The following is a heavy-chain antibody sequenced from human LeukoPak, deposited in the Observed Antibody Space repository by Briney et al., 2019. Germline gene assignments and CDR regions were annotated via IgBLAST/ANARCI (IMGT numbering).Heavy chain of an antibody. Sequence: SETLSLTCTVSGGSISSYYWSGIRQPPGEGLEWIGYIYYSGSTNYNPSLKSRVTISVDTSKNQFSLKLSSVTAADTAVYYCARHWGYAFDIWGQGTMVTVSS. J-gene: IGHJ3*02. CDR3: ARHWGYAFDI. V-gene: IGHV4-59*08. CDR2: IYYSGST. CDR1: GGSISSYY. D-gene: IGHD3-16*01.